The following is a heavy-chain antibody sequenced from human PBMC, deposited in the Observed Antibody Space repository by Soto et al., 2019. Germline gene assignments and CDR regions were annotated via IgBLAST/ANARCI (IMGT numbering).Heavy chain of an antibody. J-gene: IGHJ4*02. CDR3: ARDAPGVAPY. CDR1: GGSIIDGQIY. CDR2: INYRGTT. D-gene: IGHD2-15*01. V-gene: IGHV4-31*03. Sequence: QVQLQESGPGLVKPSQTLSLTCTVSGGSIIDGQIYLNWIRQHPERGLEWMGYINYRGTTNYSPALKSRILISIDTSKNQLSLRLTSVTAADTAVYYCARDAPGVAPYWGQGTLVTVSS.